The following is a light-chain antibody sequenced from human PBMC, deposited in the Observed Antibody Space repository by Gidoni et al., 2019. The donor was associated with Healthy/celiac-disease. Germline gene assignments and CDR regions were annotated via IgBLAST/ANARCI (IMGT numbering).Light chain of an antibody. CDR3: QQYNSWPGT. CDR1: TSDNSY. J-gene: IGKJ3*01. Sequence: ETEMQQAPATLTVTTGEMSTLTCRASTSDNSYLAWNQQKPGQAPRLLIYGASTRASGIPARFSGSGSGTEFTLTISSLQSEDFAVYYCQQYNSWPGTFXPXTKVDIK. CDR2: GAS. V-gene: IGKV3-15*01.